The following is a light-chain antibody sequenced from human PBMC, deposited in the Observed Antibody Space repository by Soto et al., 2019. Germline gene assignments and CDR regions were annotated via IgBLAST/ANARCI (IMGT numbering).Light chain of an antibody. J-gene: IGLJ3*02. Sequence: QAVVTQPPSVSGAPGQRVTISCTGSSSNIGAGYDVHWYQQLPGAAPRLLIYGNNNRPSGVPDRFSGSKSGASASLAITGLQAEDEADYYCQSYDSSLSGLWVFGGGTQLTVL. CDR3: QSYDSSLSGLWV. CDR1: SSNIGAGYD. V-gene: IGLV1-40*03. CDR2: GNN.